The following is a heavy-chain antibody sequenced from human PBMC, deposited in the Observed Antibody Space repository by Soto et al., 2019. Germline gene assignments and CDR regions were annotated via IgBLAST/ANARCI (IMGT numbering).Heavy chain of an antibody. CDR2: IYYSGNT. J-gene: IGHJ3*02. V-gene: IGHV4-39*01. D-gene: IGHD3-16*02. CDR1: GGSISSSSYY. CDR3: ARTTKNDYVWGSYRPNDAFDI. Sequence: QLQLQESGPGLVKPSETLSLTCTVSGGSISSSSYYWGWIRQPPGKGLEWIGSIYYSGNTYYNPSLKSRVTISVDTSKNQFSLKLSSVTAADTAVYYCARTTKNDYVWGSYRPNDAFDIWGQGTMVTVSS.